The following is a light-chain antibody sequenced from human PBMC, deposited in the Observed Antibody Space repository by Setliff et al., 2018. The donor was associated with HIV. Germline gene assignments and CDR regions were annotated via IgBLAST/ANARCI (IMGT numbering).Light chain of an antibody. Sequence: IVLTQSPGTLSLSPGERATLSCRASQSVSSSYLAWYQQKPGQAPRLLIFGTSTRATGIPDRFRGSGSGTDFTLTITRLEPEDFAVFYCQHYGSSPPYTFGQGTRLEIK. CDR2: GTS. CDR1: QSVSSSY. J-gene: IGKJ5*01. CDR3: QHYGSSPPYT. V-gene: IGKV3-20*01.